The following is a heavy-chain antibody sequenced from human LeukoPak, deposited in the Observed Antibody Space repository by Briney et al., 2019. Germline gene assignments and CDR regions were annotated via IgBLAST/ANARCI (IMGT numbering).Heavy chain of an antibody. Sequence: PSETLSLTCTVSGGSISSSTYYWGWIRQPPGKGLEWIGSIYDSGITYYNPSLKSRVTISVDTSKNQFSLKLSSVTAADTAVYYCARDLSNFWSGYFNWFDLWGQGTLVTVSS. CDR2: IYDSGIT. D-gene: IGHD3-3*01. CDR3: ARDLSNFWSGYFNWFDL. J-gene: IGHJ5*02. CDR1: GGSISSSTYY. V-gene: IGHV4-39*07.